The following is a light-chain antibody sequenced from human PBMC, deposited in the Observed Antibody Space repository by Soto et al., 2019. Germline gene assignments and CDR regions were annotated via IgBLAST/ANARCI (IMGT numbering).Light chain of an antibody. V-gene: IGKV3-20*01. CDR2: AAS. CDR1: QSVTSSH. Sequence: EIVLTQSPGTLSLSPGERATLSCRASQSVTSSHLAWYQQKPGQAPRLLIYAASSRATGISDKFSGTGSGTDFTLTINRLEPEDFAVYYCQQYDNSPYTFGQGTKLEIK. J-gene: IGKJ2*01. CDR3: QQYDNSPYT.